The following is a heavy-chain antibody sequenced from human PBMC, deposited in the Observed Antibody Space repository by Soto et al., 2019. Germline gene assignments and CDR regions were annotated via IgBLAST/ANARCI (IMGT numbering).Heavy chain of an antibody. Sequence: ASVKVSCKASGYTFTSYAMHWVRQAPGQRLEWMGWINAGNGNTKYSQKFQGRVTITRDTSASTAYMELSSLRSEDTAVYYCARDRTGGYSGYLDYWGQGTLVTVSS. D-gene: IGHD5-12*01. V-gene: IGHV1-3*01. CDR1: GYTFTSYA. J-gene: IGHJ4*02. CDR3: ARDRTGGYSGYLDY. CDR2: INAGNGNT.